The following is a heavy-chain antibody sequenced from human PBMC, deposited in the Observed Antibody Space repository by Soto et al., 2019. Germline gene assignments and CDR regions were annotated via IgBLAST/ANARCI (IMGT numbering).Heavy chain of an antibody. CDR3: AKGTGIAVAGIPYYFDY. Sequence: PGGSLRLSCAASGFTFSSFAMSWVRQAPGKGLEWVSAISGSGGSTYYADSVKGRFTISRDNSKNTLYLQMNSLRAEDTAVYYCAKGTGIAVAGIPYYFDYWGQGTLVTVSS. V-gene: IGHV3-23*01. CDR1: GFTFSSFA. D-gene: IGHD6-19*01. J-gene: IGHJ4*02. CDR2: ISGSGGST.